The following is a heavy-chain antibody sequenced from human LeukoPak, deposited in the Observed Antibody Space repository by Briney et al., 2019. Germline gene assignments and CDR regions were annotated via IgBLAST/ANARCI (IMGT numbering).Heavy chain of an antibody. J-gene: IGHJ4*02. V-gene: IGHV3-30*03. D-gene: IGHD3-10*01. CDR2: MSPDGNKK. Sequence: GGSLRLSCASSGFTFSDFSMNGVRQAPGKGLDWVALMSPDGNKKYYADSAKGRFTISRDNSKNTVDLQLNSLRAEDTAVYYCARDLIGRYTFDYCGQGTLVTVSS. CDR1: GFTFSDFS. CDR3: ARDLIGRYTFDY.